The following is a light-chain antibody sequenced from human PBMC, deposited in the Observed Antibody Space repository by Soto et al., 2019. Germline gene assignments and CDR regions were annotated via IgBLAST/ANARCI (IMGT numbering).Light chain of an antibody. Sequence: DIQMTQSPSTLSASVGDRVTITCRASQSISSWLAWYQQKPGKAPKLLIYKASSLQSGDPSRFSCSRSGTEFTLTISNLQPDDFSTYYCQQYNSYWTFGQGTKVEIK. CDR3: QQYNSYWT. V-gene: IGKV1-5*03. CDR2: KAS. J-gene: IGKJ1*01. CDR1: QSISSW.